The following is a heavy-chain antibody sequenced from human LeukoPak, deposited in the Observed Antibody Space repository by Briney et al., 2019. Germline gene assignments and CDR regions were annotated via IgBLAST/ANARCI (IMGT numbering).Heavy chain of an antibody. J-gene: IGHJ4*02. CDR3: ARVEIPWSFDY. D-gene: IGHD2-21*01. Sequence: GGSLRLSCAASGFTVSSNYMTWIRQAPGERLEWVSIVYSGGDTYYADSVKGRFTMSRDNSKNMLYLQMNSLRAEDTAVYYCARVEIPWSFDYWGQGTLVTVSS. V-gene: IGHV3-53*01. CDR1: GFTVSSNY. CDR2: VYSGGDT.